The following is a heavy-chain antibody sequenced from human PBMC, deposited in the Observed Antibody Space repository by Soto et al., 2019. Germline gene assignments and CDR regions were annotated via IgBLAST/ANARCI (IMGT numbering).Heavy chain of an antibody. D-gene: IGHD3-22*01. Sequence: QLQLQESGSGLVKPSQTLSLTCAVSGDSISSGGYSWNWIRQPPGKGLEWIGYIYHSGGTDYNPSLKSRVTITVDSSNNQFSLKLNSVTAADTAVYYCARDSRSGYYLEYWGQGTRVTVSS. J-gene: IGHJ4*02. CDR1: GDSISSGGYS. CDR3: ARDSRSGYYLEY. CDR2: IYHSGGT. V-gene: IGHV4-30-2*01.